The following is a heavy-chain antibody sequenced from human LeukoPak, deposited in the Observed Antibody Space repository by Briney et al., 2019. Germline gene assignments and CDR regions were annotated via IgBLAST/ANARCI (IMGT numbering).Heavy chain of an antibody. CDR2: IKSKTDDETA. D-gene: IGHD5-24*01. CDR3: TTDPQRGYYFDY. CDR1: GFTFGDYA. Sequence: GGSLRLSCTASGFTFGDYAMSWIRQAPGKGLEWVGRIKSKTDDETADYAAPVKGRFTFSRDDSKNTLYLQMDSLKTEDTAVYYCTTDPQRGYYFDYWGQGTLVTVSS. V-gene: IGHV3-15*01. J-gene: IGHJ4*02.